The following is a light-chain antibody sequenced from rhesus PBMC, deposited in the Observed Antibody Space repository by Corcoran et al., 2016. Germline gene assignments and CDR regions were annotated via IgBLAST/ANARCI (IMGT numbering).Light chain of an antibody. CDR2: GVS. CDR3: CSYTASNSFI. V-gene: IGLV2S7*01. CDR1: SSDIGGYNF. Sequence: QSAPTQPPSVSGSPGQSVPMSCYGTSSDIGGYNFASWYQQHPDKAPQLMIYGVSHRPSGVSDRFSGSKSGNTASLTISGLQAEDEADYYCCSYTASNSFIFGGGTRLTVL. J-gene: IGLJ1*01.